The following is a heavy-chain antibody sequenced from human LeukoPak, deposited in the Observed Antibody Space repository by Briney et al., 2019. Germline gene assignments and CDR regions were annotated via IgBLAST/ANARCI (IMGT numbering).Heavy chain of an antibody. D-gene: IGHD2-15*01. CDR2: ISSSSSDI. CDR1: GFTFSRYN. CDR3: ARGGCSGGSCYPGAEDY. V-gene: IGHV3-21*01. J-gene: IGHJ4*02. Sequence: GGSLRLSCATSGFTFSRYNMNWVRQAPGKGLEWVSSISSSSSDIYYADSVKGRFTISRDNAKNSLYLQMNSLRAEDTAVYYCARGGCSGGSCYPGAEDYWGQGTLVTVSS.